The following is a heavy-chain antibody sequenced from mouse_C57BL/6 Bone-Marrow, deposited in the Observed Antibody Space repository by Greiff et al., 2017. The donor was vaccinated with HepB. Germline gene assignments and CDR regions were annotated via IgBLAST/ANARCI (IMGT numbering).Heavy chain of an antibody. Sequence: EVNLVESGGGLVKPGGSLKLSCAASGFTFSSYAMSWVRQTPEKRLEWVATISDGGSYTYYPDNVKGRFTISRDNANNNLYLQMSHLKSEDTAMYYCARDPYGHGAWFAYWGQGTLVTVSA. D-gene: IGHD2-2*01. J-gene: IGHJ3*01. CDR3: ARDPYGHGAWFAY. CDR1: GFTFSSYA. CDR2: ISDGGSYT. V-gene: IGHV5-4*01.